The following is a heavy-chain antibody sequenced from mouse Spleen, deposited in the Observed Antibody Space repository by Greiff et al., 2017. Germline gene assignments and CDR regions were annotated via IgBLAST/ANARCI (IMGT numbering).Heavy chain of an antibody. CDR2: ISPNYGVT. CDR1: GYSFTDYN. CDR3: ARDSNPAWFAY. J-gene: IGHJ3*01. Sequence: VQLQQSGPELVKPGASVKISCKASGYSFTDYNMNWVKQSNAKSLEWIGVISPNYGVTSYSQKFKDKATLTVDQSSSTAYMQLNSLTSEDSAVYYCARDSNPAWFAYWGQGTLVTVSA. V-gene: IGHV1-39*01. D-gene: IGHD2-5*01.